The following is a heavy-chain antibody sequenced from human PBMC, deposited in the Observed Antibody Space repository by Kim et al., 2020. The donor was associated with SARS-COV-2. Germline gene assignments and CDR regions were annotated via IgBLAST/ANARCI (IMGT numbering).Heavy chain of an antibody. CDR2: ISYDGSTK. CDR3: ARDPDSSSWRVTTDWFDP. Sequence: GGSLRLSCVASGFTFRTSSMHWVRQAPGKGLEWVAAISYDGSTKHYAESVKGRFTISRDNSQNTLYLQMNSLRADDTAIFYCARDPDSSSWRVTTDWFDPWGQGALVTVSS. J-gene: IGHJ5*02. CDR1: GFTFRTSS. V-gene: IGHV3-30*04. D-gene: IGHD3-22*01.